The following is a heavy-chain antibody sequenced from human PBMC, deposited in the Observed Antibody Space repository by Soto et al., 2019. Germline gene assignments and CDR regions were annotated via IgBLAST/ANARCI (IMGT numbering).Heavy chain of an antibody. J-gene: IGHJ4*02. CDR3: ARDRAVDTAMVGKLSSFGYIDS. CDR1: GGTFSSYA. D-gene: IGHD5-18*01. CDR2: IIPIFGTA. V-gene: IGHV1-69*06. Sequence: ASVKVSCKASGGTFSSYAISWVRQAPGQGLEWMGGIIPIFGTANYAQKFQGRVTITADKSTSTAYMELSSLRSEDTAVYYCARDRAVDTAMVGKLSSFGYIDSWGQGTLVTVSS.